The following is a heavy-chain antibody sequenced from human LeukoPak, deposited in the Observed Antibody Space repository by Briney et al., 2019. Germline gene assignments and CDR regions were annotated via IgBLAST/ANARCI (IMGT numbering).Heavy chain of an antibody. CDR1: GFTFSSYA. Sequence: PGGSLRLSCAASGFTFSSYARSWVRQAPGKGLEWVSVISGSGGSTYYADSVKGRFTISRDNSKNTLYLQMNSLRAEDTAVYYCAKSAPKTYYDFWSGPPIYMDVWGKGTTVTVSS. V-gene: IGHV3-23*01. D-gene: IGHD3-3*01. J-gene: IGHJ6*03. CDR3: AKSAPKTYYDFWSGPPIYMDV. CDR2: ISGSGGST.